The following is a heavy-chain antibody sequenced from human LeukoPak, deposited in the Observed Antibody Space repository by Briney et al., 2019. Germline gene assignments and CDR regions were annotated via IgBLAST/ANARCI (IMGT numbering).Heavy chain of an antibody. V-gene: IGHV1-69*13. CDR1: GGTFSSYA. D-gene: IGHD4-23*01. Sequence: ASVKVSCKASGGTFSSYAISWVRQAPGQGLEWMGGIIPIFGTANYAQKFQGRVTITADESTSTAYMELSSLRSEDTAVYYCARDGGPVVTPRFDYWGQGALVTVSS. CDR3: ARDGGPVVTPRFDY. J-gene: IGHJ4*02. CDR2: IIPIFGTA.